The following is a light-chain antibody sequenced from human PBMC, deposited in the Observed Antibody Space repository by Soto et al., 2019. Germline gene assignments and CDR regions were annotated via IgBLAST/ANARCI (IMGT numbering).Light chain of an antibody. V-gene: IGKV3-11*01. J-gene: IGKJ1*01. CDR1: QSVNTY. Sequence: EIVLTQSPATLSLSPGERATLSCRASQSVNTYLAWYQQKPGQAXRXIXXDXXXRATGIPARFSGSVSGSDFILTINGLEPEDFAVYYCQQYTGLPRTFGQGTKVDIK. CDR3: QQYTGLPRT. CDR2: DXX.